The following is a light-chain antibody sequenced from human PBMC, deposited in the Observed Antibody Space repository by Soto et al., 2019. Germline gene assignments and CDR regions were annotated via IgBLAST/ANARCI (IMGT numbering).Light chain of an antibody. V-gene: IGLV2-14*01. J-gene: IGLJ1*01. CDR1: SSDVGGDTY. Sequence: QSALTQPASVSGSPGQSITISCTGTSSDVGGDTYVSLYQQHPGKAPTLMIYEVSNRPSGVSNRFSGSKSGHTSSLTISGLLDEDDADYYCRSYTLGTTNLYVFGPGTTVTVL. CDR2: EVS. CDR3: RSYTLGTTNLYV.